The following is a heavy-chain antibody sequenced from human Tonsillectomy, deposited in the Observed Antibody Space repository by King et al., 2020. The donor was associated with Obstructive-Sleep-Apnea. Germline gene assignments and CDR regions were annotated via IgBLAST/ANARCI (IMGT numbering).Heavy chain of an antibody. CDR2: VNPNNGDT. V-gene: IGHV1-8*01. CDR1: GYTFTSYD. J-gene: IGHJ4*02. D-gene: IGHD5-24*01. Sequence: VQLVQSGAEVKKPGASVKVSCKASGYTFTSYDITWVRQATGQGLEWMGWVNPNNGDTGYAQKFQGRVTMTRSTSITTAYMELSSLRSEDTAVYYCARGQVDGYNLDLDFWGQGTLVTVSS. CDR3: ARGQVDGYNLDLDF.